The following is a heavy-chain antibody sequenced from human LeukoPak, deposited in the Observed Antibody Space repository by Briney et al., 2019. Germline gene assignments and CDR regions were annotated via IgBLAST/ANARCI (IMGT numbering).Heavy chain of an antibody. J-gene: IGHJ4*02. D-gene: IGHD5-18*01. CDR2: IKQDGSEK. CDR1: GFTFSSYN. CDR3: ARDNSYGFDY. Sequence: PGGSLRLSCAASGFTFSSYNMNWVRQAPGKGLEWVANIKQDGSEKYYVDSVKGRFTISRDNAKNSLYLQMNSLRAEDTAVYYCARDNSYGFDYWGQGTLVTVSS. V-gene: IGHV3-7*01.